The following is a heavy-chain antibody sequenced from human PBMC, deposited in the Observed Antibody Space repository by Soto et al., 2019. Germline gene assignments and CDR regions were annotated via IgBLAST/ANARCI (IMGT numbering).Heavy chain of an antibody. D-gene: IGHD6-6*01. CDR2: ISSSSSYI. CDR3: ARPPGSSTSFTDYYYGMDV. J-gene: IGHJ6*02. Sequence: GGSLRLSCAASGFTFSSYSMNWVRQAPGKGLEWVSSISSSSSYIYYADSVKGRFTISRDNAKNSLYLQMNSLRAEDTAVYYCARPPGSSTSFTDYYYGMDVWGQGTTVTVSS. V-gene: IGHV3-21*01. CDR1: GFTFSSYS.